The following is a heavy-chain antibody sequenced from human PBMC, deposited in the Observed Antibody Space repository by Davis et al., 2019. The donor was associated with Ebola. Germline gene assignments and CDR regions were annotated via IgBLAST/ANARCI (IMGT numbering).Heavy chain of an antibody. V-gene: IGHV6-1*01. J-gene: IGHJ5*02. Sequence: HSQTLSLTCAISGDSVSSNSAAWNWIRQSPSRGLEWLGRTYYRSKWYNDYEVSVKSRITINPDTSNNQFSLQLKSVTPEDTAVYYCAGEHWGGGNPSWFDPWGQGILVTVSS. D-gene: IGHD4-23*01. CDR3: AGEHWGGGNPSWFDP. CDR1: GDSVSSNSAA. CDR2: TYYRSKWYN.